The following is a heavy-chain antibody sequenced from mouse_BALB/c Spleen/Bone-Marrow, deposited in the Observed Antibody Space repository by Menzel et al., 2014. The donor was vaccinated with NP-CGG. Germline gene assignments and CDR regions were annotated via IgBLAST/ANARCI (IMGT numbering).Heavy chain of an antibody. V-gene: IGHV14-3*02. CDR2: IDPANGNT. CDR1: GFNIKDTY. CDR3: ASYVYGYYFDY. J-gene: IGHJ2*01. Sequence: AQLQQSGAELVKPGASVKLSCTASGFNIKDTYMHWVKQRPEQGLEWIGRIDPANGNTKYDPKFQGKATITADTSSNTAYLQLSSLTSEDTAVYYCASYVYGYYFDYWGQGTTLTVSS. D-gene: IGHD2-2*01.